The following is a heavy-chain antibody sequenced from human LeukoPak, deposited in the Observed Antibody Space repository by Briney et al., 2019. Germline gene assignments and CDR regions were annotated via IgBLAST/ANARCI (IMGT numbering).Heavy chain of an antibody. D-gene: IGHD1-26*01. CDR1: GFTFSSYG. V-gene: IGHV3-30*18. CDR2: ISYDGSNK. J-gene: IGHJ4*02. CDR3: AKPPVPQELLAGFDY. Sequence: GGSLRLSCAASGFTFSSYGMHWVRQAPGKGLEWVAVISYDGSNKYYADSVKGRFTISRDNSKNTLYLQMNSLRAEDTAVYYCAKPPVPQELLAGFDYWGQGTLVTVSS.